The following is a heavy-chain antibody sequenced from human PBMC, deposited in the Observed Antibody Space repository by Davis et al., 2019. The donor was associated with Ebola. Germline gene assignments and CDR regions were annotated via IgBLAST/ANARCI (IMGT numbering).Heavy chain of an antibody. J-gene: IGHJ4*02. CDR2: INHSGST. V-gene: IGHV4-34*01. D-gene: IGHD5-12*01. Sequence: PSETLSLTCAVYGGSFSGYYWSWIRQPPGKGLEWIGEINHSGSTNYNPSLKSRVTISVDTSKNQFSLKLSSVTAADTAVYYCARHPDIVATSWYFDYWGQGTLVTVSS. CDR3: ARHPDIVATSWYFDY. CDR1: GGSFSGYY.